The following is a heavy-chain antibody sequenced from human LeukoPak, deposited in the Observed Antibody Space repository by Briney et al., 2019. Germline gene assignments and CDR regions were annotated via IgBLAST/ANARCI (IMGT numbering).Heavy chain of an antibody. CDR1: GFTFSNYA. D-gene: IGHD3-10*01. CDR3: AKEKSGYYGSGSYWFDS. J-gene: IGHJ5*01. CDR2: ISGSATST. Sequence: PEGSLRLSCVASGFTFSNYAISWVRQAPGKGLEWVSAISGSATSTYDADSVKGRFTISRDNSKNTVYLQMTSLRAEDTAIYYCAKEKSGYYGSGSYWFDSWGQGTRVTVSS. V-gene: IGHV3-23*01.